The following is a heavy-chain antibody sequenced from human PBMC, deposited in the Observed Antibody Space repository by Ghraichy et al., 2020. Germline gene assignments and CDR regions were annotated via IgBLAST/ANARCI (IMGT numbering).Heavy chain of an antibody. J-gene: IGHJ3*02. Sequence: SETLSLTCTVSGGSVSSGSYYWSWIRQPPGKGLEWIGYIYYSGSTNYNPSLKSRVTISVDTSKHQFSLKLSSVTAAATAVYYCARLKGYSGSYGAFDIWGQGTMVNVSS. V-gene: IGHV4-61*01. D-gene: IGHD1-26*01. CDR1: GGSVSSGSYY. CDR2: IYYSGST. CDR3: ARLKGYSGSYGAFDI.